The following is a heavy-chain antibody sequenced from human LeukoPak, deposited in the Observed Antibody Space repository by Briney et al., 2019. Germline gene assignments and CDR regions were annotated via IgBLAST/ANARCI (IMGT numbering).Heavy chain of an antibody. CDR1: GFTFSDYY. CDR2: IKQDGSEK. CDR3: ARVLGADWFDP. J-gene: IGHJ5*02. V-gene: IGHV3-7*01. Sequence: PGGSLRLSCAASGFTFSDYYMSWIRQAPGKGLEWVANIKQDGSEKYYVDSVKGRFTISRDNAKNSLYLQMNSLRAEDTAVYYCARVLGADWFDPWGQGTLVTVSS. D-gene: IGHD1-26*01.